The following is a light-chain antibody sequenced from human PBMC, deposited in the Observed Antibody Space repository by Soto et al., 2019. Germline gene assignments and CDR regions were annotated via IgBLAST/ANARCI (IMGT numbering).Light chain of an antibody. J-gene: IGLJ2*01. V-gene: IGLV1-51*01. CDR1: SSNIGNNY. CDR2: DNN. CDR3: GTWDSSLSAGVV. Sequence: QSVLTQPPSVSAAPGQTVNISCSGSSSNIGNNYVSWYQQLPGTAPKLLIYDNNNRPSGIPDRFSDSKSGTSATLGITGLQTGDEADYYCGTWDSSLSAGVVFGGGTKLTVL.